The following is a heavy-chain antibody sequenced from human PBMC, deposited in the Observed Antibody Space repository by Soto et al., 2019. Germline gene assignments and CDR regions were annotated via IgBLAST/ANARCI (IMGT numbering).Heavy chain of an antibody. Sequence: GGSLRLSCAASGFIFSSYSMSWVRQAPGKGLEWVSGFRTGGDDGTTYYADSVKGRFTISRDNSKNTLFLQMNSLRAEDTAIYYCAKKVNSGPGSQYFDYWGQGTLVTVSS. D-gene: IGHD3-10*01. J-gene: IGHJ4*02. CDR2: FRTGGDDGTT. CDR1: GFIFSSYS. CDR3: AKKVNSGPGSQYFDY. V-gene: IGHV3-23*01.